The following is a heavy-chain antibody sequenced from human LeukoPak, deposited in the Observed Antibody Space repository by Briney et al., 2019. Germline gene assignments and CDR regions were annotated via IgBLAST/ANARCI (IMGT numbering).Heavy chain of an antibody. CDR3: ARDYTYGSGCPDY. V-gene: IGHV3-23*01. CDR2: ISGSGGGT. CDR1: GFTFSSYA. D-gene: IGHD6-19*01. J-gene: IGHJ4*02. Sequence: GGSLRLSCAASGFTFSSYAMSWVRQAPGKGLEWVSGISGSGGGTYYADSVKGRFTISRDNSKNTLYLQMNSLRAEDTAVYYCARDYTYGSGCPDYWGQGTQVTVSS.